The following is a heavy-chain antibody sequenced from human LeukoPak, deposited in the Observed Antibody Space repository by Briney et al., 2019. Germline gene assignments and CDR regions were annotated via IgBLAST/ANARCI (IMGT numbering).Heavy chain of an antibody. V-gene: IGHV1-2*02. D-gene: IGHD6-6*01. J-gene: IGHJ3*02. CDR2: INPNSGGT. CDR1: GYTSTGYY. CDR3: ARERIYSSSFNDAFDI. Sequence: ASVKVSCKASGYTSTGYYLHWVRQAPGQGLEWMGWINPNSGGTNDAQKFQGRVTMTRDTSISTAYMDLSRLRSDDTAVYYCARERIYSSSFNDAFDIWGQGTMVIVSS.